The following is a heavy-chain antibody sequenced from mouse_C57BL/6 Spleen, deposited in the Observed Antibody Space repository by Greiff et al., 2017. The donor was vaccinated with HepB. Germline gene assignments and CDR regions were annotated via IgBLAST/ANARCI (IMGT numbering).Heavy chain of an antibody. Sequence: QVQLQQPGAELVKPGASVKLSCKASGYTFTSYWMHWVKQRPGRGLEWIGRIDPNSGGTKYNEKFKSKATLTVDKPSSTAYMQRSSLTSEDSAVYYSARGRDDYDEEAMDYWGQGTSVTVSS. CDR3: ARGRDDYDEEAMDY. CDR1: GYTFTSYW. J-gene: IGHJ4*01. D-gene: IGHD2-4*01. CDR2: IDPNSGGT. V-gene: IGHV1-72*01.